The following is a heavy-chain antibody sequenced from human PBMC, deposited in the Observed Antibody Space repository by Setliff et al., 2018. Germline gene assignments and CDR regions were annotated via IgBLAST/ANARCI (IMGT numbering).Heavy chain of an antibody. V-gene: IGHV4-30-2*01. CDR1: GGSINSLGYS. J-gene: IGHJ4*02. CDR3: ARSYSYGYPDY. D-gene: IGHD5-18*01. CDR2: IYHTGST. Sequence: PSETLSLTCTVSGGSINSLGYSWSWIRQPPGKGLVWIGYIYHTGSTHYNPSLKSRVTISVDKSKNHFSLKLSSVSAADTAMYYCARSYSYGYPDYWGQGTLVTVSS.